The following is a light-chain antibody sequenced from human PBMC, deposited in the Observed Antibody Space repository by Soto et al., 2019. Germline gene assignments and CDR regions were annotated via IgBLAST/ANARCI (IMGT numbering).Light chain of an antibody. Sequence: QSALTHPASVSGSPGHSIAISCTGTSNDVGGYNYVSWYQQHPGKAPKLMIYDVSSRPSGVSNRFSGSKSGNTASLTISWLQAGDEADYYCSLYTSSTTEVFGTGTKVTVL. CDR1: SNDVGGYNY. V-gene: IGLV2-14*03. J-gene: IGLJ1*01. CDR3: SLYTSSTTEV. CDR2: DVS.